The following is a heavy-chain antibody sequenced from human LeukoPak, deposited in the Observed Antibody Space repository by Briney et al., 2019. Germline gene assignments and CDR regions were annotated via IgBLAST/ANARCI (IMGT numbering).Heavy chain of an antibody. Sequence: SETLSLTCTVSGGSINSYYWSWIRQPPGKGLEWIGYISYSGSTYYNPSLKSRVTISLDTPKNQFSLRLSSVTAADTAIYYCARRVGHSYGVTGAGAFDIWGQGTMVTVSS. CDR2: ISYSGST. CDR3: ARRVGHSYGVTGAGAFDI. D-gene: IGHD5-18*01. J-gene: IGHJ3*02. CDR1: GGSINSYY. V-gene: IGHV4-59*01.